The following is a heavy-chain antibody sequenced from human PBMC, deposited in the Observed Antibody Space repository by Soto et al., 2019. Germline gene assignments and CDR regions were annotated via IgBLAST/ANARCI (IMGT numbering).Heavy chain of an antibody. J-gene: IGHJ4*02. CDR3: AKSAHDHYFDRLAPYS. V-gene: IGHV3-30*18. CDR1: GFSFSACA. CDR2: ISHDGNSK. Sequence: QVQLVESGGGVVQPGRSLRLSCAVSGFSFSACAMHWVRQAPGKGLESVAVISHDGNSKDYADSVKGRFTISRDNSENTFYFQMNSLRREDTAVYYCAKSAHDHYFDRLAPYSWGQGILVTVSS. D-gene: IGHD3-9*01.